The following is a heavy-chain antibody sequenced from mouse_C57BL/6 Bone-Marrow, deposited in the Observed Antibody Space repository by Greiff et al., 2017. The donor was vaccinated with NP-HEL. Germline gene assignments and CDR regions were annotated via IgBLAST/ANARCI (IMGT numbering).Heavy chain of an antibody. CDR1: GFTFSSYA. CDR2: ISDGGSYT. J-gene: IGHJ2*01. CDR3: ARDPPYYYGIQYYGDY. Sequence: EVHLVESGGGLVKPGGSLKLSCAASGFTFSSYAMSWVRQTPEKRLEWVANISDGGSYTYYPDNVKGRFTISRDNAKNNLYLQMSHLKSEDTAMYYCARDPPYYYGIQYYGDYWGRGTTLTVSS. V-gene: IGHV5-4*01. D-gene: IGHD1-1*01.